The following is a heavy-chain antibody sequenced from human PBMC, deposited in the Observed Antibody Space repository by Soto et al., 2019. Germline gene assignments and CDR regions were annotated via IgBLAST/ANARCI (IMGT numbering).Heavy chain of an antibody. J-gene: IGHJ4*02. Sequence: QVQLVESGGGVAQPGRSLRLSCAASGFTFSSYGMHWVRQAPGKGLEWVAVIWYDGSNKYYADSVKGRFTISRDNSKNTLYLQMNSLRAEDTAVYYCARGGRYFDYWGQGTLVTVSS. D-gene: IGHD6-25*01. CDR3: ARGGRYFDY. CDR2: IWYDGSNK. CDR1: GFTFSSYG. V-gene: IGHV3-33*01.